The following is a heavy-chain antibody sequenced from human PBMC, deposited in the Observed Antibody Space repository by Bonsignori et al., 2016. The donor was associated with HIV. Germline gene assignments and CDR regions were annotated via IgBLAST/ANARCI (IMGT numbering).Heavy chain of an antibody. CDR3: ARGVGATRVDY. J-gene: IGHJ4*02. CDR1: GYSISSGYY. V-gene: IGHV4-38-2*01. Sequence: SETLSLTCAVSGYSISSGYYWGWIRQPPGKGLEWIGSIYHSGSTYYNPSLKSRVTISVDTSKNQFSLKLSSVTAADTAVYYCARGVGATRVDYWGPGNPGHRLL. D-gene: IGHD1-26*01. CDR2: IYHSGST.